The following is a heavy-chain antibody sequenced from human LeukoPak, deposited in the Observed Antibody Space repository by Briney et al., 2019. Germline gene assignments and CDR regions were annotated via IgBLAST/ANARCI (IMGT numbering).Heavy chain of an antibody. D-gene: IGHD1-26*01. CDR1: GYTFTGYY. V-gene: IGHV1-2*02. CDR2: INPNSGGT. J-gene: IGHJ6*02. Sequence: ASVKVSCKASGYTFTGYYMHWVRQAPGQGLEWMGWINPNSGGTSYAQKFQGRVTMTRDTSISTAYMELSRLRSDDTAVYYCARVSGSPSRYYYGMDVWGQGTTVTVSS. CDR3: ARVSGSPSRYYYGMDV.